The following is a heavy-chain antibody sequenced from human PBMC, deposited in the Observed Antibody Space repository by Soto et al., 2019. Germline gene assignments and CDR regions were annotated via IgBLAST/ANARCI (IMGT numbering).Heavy chain of an antibody. CDR2: IYYSGST. V-gene: IGHV4-59*01. J-gene: IGHJ4*02. D-gene: IGHD1-26*01. CDR3: AAPFSAGSQWELPFDY. CDR1: GGSISSYY. Sequence: QVQLQESGPGLVKPSETLSLTCTVSGGSISSYYWSWIRQPPGKGLEWIGYIYYSGSTNYNPSLKSRVTISVDTYKNQFPLKLRSVTAADTAVYYCAAPFSAGSQWELPFDYWGQGTPVTVSS.